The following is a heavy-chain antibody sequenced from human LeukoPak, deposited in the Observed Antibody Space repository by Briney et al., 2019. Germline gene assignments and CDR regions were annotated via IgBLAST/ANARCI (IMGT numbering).Heavy chain of an antibody. J-gene: IGHJ4*02. CDR3: AREDIRLDYFDY. D-gene: IGHD6-19*01. Sequence: LTGGSLRLSCAASGLTFSSYGMHWVRQAPGRGLEWVSYISGSGVTMYYADSVKGRFTISRDDAKNSLYLQMNSLRAEDTAVYYCAREDIRLDYFDYWGQGTLVTVSS. V-gene: IGHV3-48*04. CDR2: ISGSGVTM. CDR1: GLTFSSYG.